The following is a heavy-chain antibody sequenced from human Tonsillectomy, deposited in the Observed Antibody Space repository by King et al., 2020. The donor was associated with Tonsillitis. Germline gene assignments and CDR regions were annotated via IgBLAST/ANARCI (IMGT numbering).Heavy chain of an antibody. D-gene: IGHD1-26*01. CDR3: ARGIVGATAGDAFDI. CDR2: IDWDDDK. Sequence: VTLKESGPALVKPTQTLTLTCTFSGFSLSTSGMRVSWIRQPPGKALEWLARIDWDDDKFYSTSLRTRLTISKATSKNQVVLTMTNMDPVDTATYYCARGIVGATAGDAFDIWGQGTMVTVSS. J-gene: IGHJ3*02. V-gene: IGHV2-70*04. CDR1: GFSLSTSGMR.